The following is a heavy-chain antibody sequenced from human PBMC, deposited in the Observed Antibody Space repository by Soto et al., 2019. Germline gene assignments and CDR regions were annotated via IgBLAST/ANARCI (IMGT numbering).Heavy chain of an antibody. CDR2: IYWDDDK. D-gene: IGHD5-18*01. Sequence: QITLKESGPTRVRPTQTLALTCTFSGFSLTTSGVGVGWIRKTPGKALEWLAVIYWDDDKRYSPSLKSRLTITKDTSKNQVVLTMADMDPVDTATYFCAHRGYMYGYWDHGYFDYWGQETLVTVSS. V-gene: IGHV2-5*02. J-gene: IGHJ4*02. CDR3: AHRGYMYGYWDHGYFDY. CDR1: GFSLTTSGVG.